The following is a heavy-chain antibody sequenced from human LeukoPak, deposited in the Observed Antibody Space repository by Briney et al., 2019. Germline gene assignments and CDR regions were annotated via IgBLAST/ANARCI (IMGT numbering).Heavy chain of an antibody. CDR1: GGTFSSYA. J-gene: IGHJ5*02. V-gene: IGHV1-69*04. Sequence: SVTVSCKDSGGTFSSYAISWVRLAPGQGLEWLGRIIPNLGIANYAQKFQGRDTITADESTITAYMELSSLRSEDTAVYYCATSYSSSWYGWFDPWGQGTLVTVSS. CDR3: ATSYSSSWYGWFDP. D-gene: IGHD6-13*01. CDR2: IIPNLGIA.